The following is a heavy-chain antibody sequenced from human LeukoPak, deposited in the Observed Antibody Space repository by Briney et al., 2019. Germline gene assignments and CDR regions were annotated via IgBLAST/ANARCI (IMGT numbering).Heavy chain of an antibody. CDR1: GFIFSSYA. J-gene: IGHJ4*02. D-gene: IGHD4-17*01. CDR3: AKMWIGDYGDY. V-gene: IGHV3-23*01. Sequence: GGSLRLSCAASGFIFSSYAMSWVRQAPGKGLEWVSAISGSGGRTYHADSVKGRFTISRDNSKNTLYLQMNSLRAEDTAVYYCAKMWIGDYGDYWGQGTLVTVSS. CDR2: ISGSGGRT.